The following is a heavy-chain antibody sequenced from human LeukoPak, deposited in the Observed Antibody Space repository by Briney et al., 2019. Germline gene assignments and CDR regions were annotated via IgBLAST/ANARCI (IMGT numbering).Heavy chain of an antibody. CDR2: ISYDGSNE. V-gene: IGHV3-30-3*01. J-gene: IGHJ4*02. CDR3: ARGAPGDF. Sequence: GGSLRLSCAASGFSFTSYAMSWVRQAPGKGLEWVTIISYDGSNEYYADSVKGRFTISRDNSKNTLYLQMNSLRPEDTAVYYCARGAPGDFWGQGTLVTVSS. CDR1: GFSFTSYA.